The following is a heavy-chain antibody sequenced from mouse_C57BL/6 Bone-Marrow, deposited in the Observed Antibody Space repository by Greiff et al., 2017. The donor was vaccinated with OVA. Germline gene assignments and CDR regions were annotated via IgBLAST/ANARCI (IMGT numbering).Heavy chain of an antibody. CDR3: TIYYGNPFAY. CDR1: GFNIKDDY. Sequence: VQLKQSGAELVRPGASVKLSCTASGFNIKDDYMHWVKQRPEQGLEWIGWIDPANGDTEYASKFQGKATITADTSSNTAYLQLSSLTSDDTAVYYCTIYYGNPFAYWGQGTLVTVSS. J-gene: IGHJ3*01. V-gene: IGHV14-4*01. CDR2: IDPANGDT. D-gene: IGHD2-1*01.